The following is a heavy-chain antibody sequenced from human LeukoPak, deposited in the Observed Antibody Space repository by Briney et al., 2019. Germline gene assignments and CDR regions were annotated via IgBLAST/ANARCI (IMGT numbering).Heavy chain of an antibody. CDR1: GGSISSYY. Sequence: SETLSLTCTVSGGSISSYYWNWIRQPPGKGLEWIGYIYYSGTTNYNPSLKSRVSMSVDTSKNQFSLKLSSVTAADTAVYYCVGVVIDNWFDPWGQGTLVTVSS. J-gene: IGHJ5*02. V-gene: IGHV4-59*01. CDR3: VGVVIDNWFDP. D-gene: IGHD3-22*01. CDR2: IYYSGTT.